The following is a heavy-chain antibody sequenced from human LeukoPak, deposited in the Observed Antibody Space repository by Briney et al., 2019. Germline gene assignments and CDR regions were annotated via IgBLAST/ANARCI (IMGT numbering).Heavy chain of an antibody. V-gene: IGHV4-61*01. CDR2: IYDSGST. CDR1: GGSISSGSYY. CDR3: ARVGSGWYYFDY. Sequence: SETLSLTCTVSGGSISSGSYYWSWIRQPPGKGLEWIGYIYDSGSTNHNPSLKSRVTISVDTSKNQFSLNLSSVTAADTAVYYCARVGSGWYYFDYWGQGTLVTVSS. J-gene: IGHJ4*02. D-gene: IGHD6-19*01.